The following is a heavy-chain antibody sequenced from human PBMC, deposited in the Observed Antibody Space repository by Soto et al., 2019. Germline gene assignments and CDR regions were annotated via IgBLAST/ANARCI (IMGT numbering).Heavy chain of an antibody. D-gene: IGHD3-10*01. CDR3: ARELPPRQGRNMDV. Sequence: SETLSLTCTVTGGSMTSGDQYWTWIRHRPGEGLEWFGYINPRASLYYTPSLKRRVSMSVDTSKHQFSLNLSSVTAADTAVYYCARELPPRQGRNMDVWGQGTTVTVSS. J-gene: IGHJ6*02. V-gene: IGHV4-31*03. CDR2: INPRASL. CDR1: GGSMTSGDQY.